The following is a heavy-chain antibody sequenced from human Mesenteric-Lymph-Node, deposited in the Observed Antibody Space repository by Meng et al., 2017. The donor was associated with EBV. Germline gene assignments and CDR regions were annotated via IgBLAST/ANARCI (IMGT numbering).Heavy chain of an antibody. CDR1: GFTFSNAW. CDR3: TTDGGGRGYYFDY. V-gene: IGHV3-15*01. D-gene: IGHD3-16*01. CDR2: IKSKTDGGKT. Sequence: VQLVESGGGLVKPGGSLRLSCAASGFTFSNAWMSWVRQAPGKGLEWVGRIKSKTDGGKTDYAAPVKGRFTISRDDSKNTLYLQMNSLKTVDTAVYYCTTDGGGRGYYFDYWGQGTLVTVSS. J-gene: IGHJ4*02.